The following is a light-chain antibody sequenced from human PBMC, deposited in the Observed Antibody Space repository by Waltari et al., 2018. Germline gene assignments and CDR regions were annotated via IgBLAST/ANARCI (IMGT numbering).Light chain of an antibody. CDR3: QQYNTWPS. Sequence: EIVMTQSPATLSVSPGERATLSCRASQNISTHLVWYQHNPGQAPRLLIYAASTRATGTPARFSGHGSATEFTLTSSSLQSEDFALYYCQQYNTWPSFGPGTKVEIK. CDR2: AAS. V-gene: IGKV3-15*01. J-gene: IGKJ3*01. CDR1: QNISTH.